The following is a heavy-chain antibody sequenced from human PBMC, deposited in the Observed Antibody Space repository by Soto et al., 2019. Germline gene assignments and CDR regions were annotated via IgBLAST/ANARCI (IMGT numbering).Heavy chain of an antibody. Sequence: GGSLRLSCAASGFTFSSYAMSWVRQAPGKGLEWVSAISGSGGSTYYADSVKGRFTISRDNSKNTLYLQMNSLRAEDTAVYYCAKDLAPEGDYVWGSYRSLAQDYWGQGTLVTVSS. D-gene: IGHD3-16*02. J-gene: IGHJ4*02. V-gene: IGHV3-23*01. CDR2: ISGSGGST. CDR1: GFTFSSYA. CDR3: AKDLAPEGDYVWGSYRSLAQDY.